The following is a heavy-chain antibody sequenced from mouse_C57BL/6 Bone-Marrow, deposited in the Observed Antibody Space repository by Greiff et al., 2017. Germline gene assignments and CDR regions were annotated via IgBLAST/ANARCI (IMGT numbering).Heavy chain of an antibody. CDR3: ARYYYGSSSFAY. CDR1: GFTFSDYG. CDR2: ISSGSSTI. V-gene: IGHV5-17*01. D-gene: IGHD1-1*01. J-gene: IGHJ3*01. Sequence: EVQRVESGGGLVKPGGSLKLSCAASGFTFSDYGMHWVRQAPEKGLEWVAYISSGSSTISYADTVKGRFTISRDNAKNTLFLQMTSLRSEDTAMYYCARYYYGSSSFAYWGQGTLVTVSA.